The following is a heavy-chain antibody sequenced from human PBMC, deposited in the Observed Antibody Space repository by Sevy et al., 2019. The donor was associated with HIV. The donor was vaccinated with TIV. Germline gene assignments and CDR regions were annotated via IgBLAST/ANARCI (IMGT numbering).Heavy chain of an antibody. CDR1: GFTFATYA. D-gene: IGHD3-22*01. V-gene: IGHV3-30*04. Sequence: GGSLRLSCAASGFTFATYAMHWVRQAPGKGLDWVAVLPYGGNNRNYAESVKGRFTISRDNAWNTLYLLMDSLRSDDTAVYYCARGTSFFDSPMVAFDVWGQGTMVTFSS. CDR3: ARGTSFFDSPMVAFDV. CDR2: LPYGGNNR. J-gene: IGHJ3*01.